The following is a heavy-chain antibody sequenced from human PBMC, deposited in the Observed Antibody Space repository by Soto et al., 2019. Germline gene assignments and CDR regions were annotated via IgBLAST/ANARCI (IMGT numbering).Heavy chain of an antibody. D-gene: IGHD3-10*01. CDR1: GFTFSSYS. CDR2: ISSSSSTI. V-gene: IGHV3-48*04. J-gene: IGHJ6*03. CDR3: VKVRGRAYPYYSMDV. Sequence: GGSLRLSCAAFGFTFSSYSMNWVRQAPGKGLEWVSYISSSSSTIYYADSVKGRFTISRDNAKNTLSLEMNSLRAEDTATYYCVKVRGRAYPYYSMDVWGKGTTVNLSS.